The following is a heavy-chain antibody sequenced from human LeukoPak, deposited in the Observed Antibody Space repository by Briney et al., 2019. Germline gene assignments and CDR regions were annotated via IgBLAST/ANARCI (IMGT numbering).Heavy chain of an antibody. J-gene: IGHJ6*03. CDR2: IIPIFGTA. Sequence: GASVKVSCKASGGTFSSYAISWVRQAPGQGLEWMGGIIPIFGTANYGQKFQGRVTITTDESTSTAYMELSSLRSEDTAVYYCARVMATIQDYYYYMDVWGKGTTVTVSS. V-gene: IGHV1-69*05. D-gene: IGHD5-24*01. CDR3: ARVMATIQDYYYYMDV. CDR1: GGTFSSYA.